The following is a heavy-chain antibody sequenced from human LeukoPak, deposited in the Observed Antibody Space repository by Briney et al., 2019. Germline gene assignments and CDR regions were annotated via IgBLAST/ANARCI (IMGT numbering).Heavy chain of an antibody. CDR2: INHSGST. Sequence: SETLSLTCAVYGGSFSGYYWSWIRQPPGKGLEWIGEINHSGSTNYNPSLKSRATISVDTSKNQFSLKLSSVTAADTAVYYCARGNKYSSGSIDYWGQGTLVTVSS. CDR3: ARGNKYSSGSIDY. CDR1: GGSFSGYY. D-gene: IGHD6-19*01. J-gene: IGHJ4*02. V-gene: IGHV4-34*01.